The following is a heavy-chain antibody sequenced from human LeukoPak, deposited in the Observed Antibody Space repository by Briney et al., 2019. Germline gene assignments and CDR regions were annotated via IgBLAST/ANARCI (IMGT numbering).Heavy chain of an antibody. D-gene: IGHD5-12*01. V-gene: IGHV4-39*07. CDR3: ARGGGYSGYDLLWLGFPDSWFDP. CDR2: IYYSGST. CDR1: GGSISSSSYY. J-gene: IGHJ5*02. Sequence: PSETLSLTCTVSGGSISSSSYYWGWIRQPPGKGLEWIGSIYYSGSTYYNPSLKSRVTISVDTSKNQFSLNLSSVTAADTAVYYCARGGGYSGYDLLWLGFPDSWFDPWGQGTLVTVSS.